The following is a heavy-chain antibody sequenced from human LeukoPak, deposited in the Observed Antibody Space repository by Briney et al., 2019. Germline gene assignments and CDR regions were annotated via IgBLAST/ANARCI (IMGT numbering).Heavy chain of an antibody. CDR1: GYSITRGYY. V-gene: IGHV4-38-2*02. J-gene: IGHJ6*03. CDR2: INHSGST. Sequence: PSETLSLTCTVSGYSITRGYYWAWIRQPPGKGLEWIGEINHSGSTNYNPSLKSRVTISVDTSKNQFSLKLSSVTAADTAVYYCARRIFRSRYMDVWGKGTTVTVSS. CDR3: ARRIFRSRYMDV. D-gene: IGHD3-9*01.